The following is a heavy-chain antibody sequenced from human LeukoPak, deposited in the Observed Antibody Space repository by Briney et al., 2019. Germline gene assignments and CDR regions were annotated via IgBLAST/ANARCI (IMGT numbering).Heavy chain of an antibody. CDR2: ISWDGGTT. CDR1: GFTFEDYA. CDR3: AKDIKMTAAGLIDY. J-gene: IGHJ4*02. Sequence: GGSLRLSCAASGFTFEDYAMHWVRQVPGKGLEWISLISWDGGTTYYADSVKGRFTISRDNSKNSLYLQMKSLRTEDTALYYCAKDIKMTAAGLIDYWGRGTLVTVSS. D-gene: IGHD6-13*01. V-gene: IGHV3-43*01.